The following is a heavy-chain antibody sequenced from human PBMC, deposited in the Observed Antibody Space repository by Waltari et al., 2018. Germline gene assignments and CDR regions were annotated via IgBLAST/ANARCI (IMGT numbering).Heavy chain of an antibody. CDR2: ISGDGRKT. CDR1: GFKFNDYV. D-gene: IGHD2-15*01. V-gene: IGHV3-43D*04. Sequence: EMELVESGGLVVQPGGSLRLSCAASGFKFNDYVMYWVRQIPGKGLEWVSLISGDGRKTFYSDSVKGRFTISRDNSENTLSLQMNSLRPDDSALYFCARGVDMATLNYYYYMDVWGKGTTVTVSS. J-gene: IGHJ6*03. CDR3: ARGVDMATLNYYYYMDV.